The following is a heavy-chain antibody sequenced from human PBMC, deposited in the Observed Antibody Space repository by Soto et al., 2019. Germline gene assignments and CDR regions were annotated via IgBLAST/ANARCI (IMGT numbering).Heavy chain of an antibody. Sequence: GGSLRLSCAASGFTFSSYAMSWVRQAPGEGLEWVSVISGSGGSTYYADSVKGRFTISRDNSKNTLYLQMNSLRAEDTAVYYCASDRAPPYYDFWSGYYQPMNYWGQGTLVTVSS. CDR2: ISGSGGST. D-gene: IGHD3-3*01. V-gene: IGHV3-23*01. CDR3: ASDRAPPYYDFWSGYYQPMNY. J-gene: IGHJ4*02. CDR1: GFTFSSYA.